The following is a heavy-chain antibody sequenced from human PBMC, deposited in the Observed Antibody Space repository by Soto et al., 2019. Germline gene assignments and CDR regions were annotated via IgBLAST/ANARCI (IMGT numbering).Heavy chain of an antibody. CDR1: GFTFGDYA. D-gene: IGHD2-2*01. Sequence: GGSLRLSCTASGFTFGDYAMSWFRQAPGKGLEWVGFIRSKAYGGTTEYAASVKGRFTISRDDSKSIAYLQMNSLKTEDTAVYYCTNHCSSTSCYQYYYYGMDVWGQGTTVTVSS. V-gene: IGHV3-49*03. J-gene: IGHJ6*02. CDR2: IRSKAYGGTT. CDR3: TNHCSSTSCYQYYYYGMDV.